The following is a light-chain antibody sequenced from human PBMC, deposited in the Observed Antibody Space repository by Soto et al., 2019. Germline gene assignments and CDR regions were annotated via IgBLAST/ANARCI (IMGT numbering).Light chain of an antibody. CDR3: QSYDSSLSAVI. Sequence: QSVLTQPPSVSGAPGQRVTISCTGSGSSIGAGYDVHWYQQLPGTAPKLLIYGNNNRPSGVPDRFSGSKSGTSASLAITGLKAEDEADYYCQSYDSSLSAVIFGGGTKLTVL. V-gene: IGLV1-40*01. J-gene: IGLJ2*01. CDR2: GNN. CDR1: GSSIGAGYD.